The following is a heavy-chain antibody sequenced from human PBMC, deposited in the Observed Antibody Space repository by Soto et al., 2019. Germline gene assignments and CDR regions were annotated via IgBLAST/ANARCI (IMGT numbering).Heavy chain of an antibody. Sequence: EVQLLESGGGLVQPEGSLRLSCEASGFTFSSYAMSWVRQAPGKGLEWVSGISGGGSTTHYADSVKGRFTISRDNSKNTLYLQVNSLRAEDTAVYYCARDQAAGGTISRYFQDWGQGTLVTVSS. J-gene: IGHJ1*01. CDR2: ISGGGSTT. D-gene: IGHD6-13*01. CDR3: ARDQAAGGTISRYFQD. V-gene: IGHV3-23*01. CDR1: GFTFSSYA.